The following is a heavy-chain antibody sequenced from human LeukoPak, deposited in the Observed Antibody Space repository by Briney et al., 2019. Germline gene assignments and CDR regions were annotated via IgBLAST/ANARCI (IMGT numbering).Heavy chain of an antibody. D-gene: IGHD6-13*01. J-gene: IGHJ4*02. CDR1: GDSVSSNSAA. V-gene: IGHV6-1*01. CDR3: ARGVWGKGSSWYFFDY. Sequence: SQTVSLTCAISGDSVSSNSAAWNWIRQSPSRGLEWLGRAYYRSKWYNDYAVSVKSRITINPDTSKNQFSLQLNSVTPEDTAVYYCARGVWGKGSSWYFFDYWGQGTLVTVSS. CDR2: AYYRSKWYN.